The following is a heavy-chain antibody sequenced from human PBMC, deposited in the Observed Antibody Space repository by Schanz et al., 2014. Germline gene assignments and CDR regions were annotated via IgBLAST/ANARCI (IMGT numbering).Heavy chain of an antibody. CDR1: GFSFGTYA. CDR2: ISGTGGDDT. Sequence: EVHLLESGGGLVQPGGSLRLSCAASGFSFGTYAMSWVRQAPGKGLLWVSSISGTGGDDTYYADSVKGRFTISRDKSKNTLFLQMNSLRVEDSAIYCCAKDAPYAFDLWGRGTLITVSS. J-gene: IGHJ2*01. CDR3: AKDAPYAFDL. D-gene: IGHD4-17*01. V-gene: IGHV3-23*01.